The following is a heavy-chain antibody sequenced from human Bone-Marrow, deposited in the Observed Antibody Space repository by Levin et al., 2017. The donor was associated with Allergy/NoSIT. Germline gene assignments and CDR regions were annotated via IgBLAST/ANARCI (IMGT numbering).Heavy chain of an antibody. CDR1: GGSISSYY. Sequence: PSETLSLTCTVSGGSISSYYWSWIRQPPGKGLEWIGYIYYSGSTNYNPSLKSRVTISVDTSKNQFSLKLSSVTAADTAVYYCARGRTATRDFDYWGQGILVTVSS. V-gene: IGHV4-59*01. J-gene: IGHJ4*02. D-gene: IGHD1-1*01. CDR2: IYYSGST. CDR3: ARGRTATRDFDY.